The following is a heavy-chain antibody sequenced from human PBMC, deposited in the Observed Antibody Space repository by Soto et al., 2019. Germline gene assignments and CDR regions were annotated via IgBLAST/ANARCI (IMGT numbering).Heavy chain of an antibody. D-gene: IGHD1-7*01. J-gene: IGHJ4*01. Sequence: ASVKVSCKASGYTFTSYGISWVRQAPGQGLEWMGWISAYNGNTNYAQKLQGRVTMTTDTSTSTAYMELRSRRSDDTAVYYCARDRPTRYKWNSVDYWGHGTLVTAYS. CDR2: ISAYNGNT. CDR1: GYTFTSYG. CDR3: ARDRPTRYKWNSVDY. V-gene: IGHV1-18*01.